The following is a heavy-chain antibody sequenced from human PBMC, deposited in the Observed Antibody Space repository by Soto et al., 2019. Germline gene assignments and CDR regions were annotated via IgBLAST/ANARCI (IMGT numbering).Heavy chain of an antibody. CDR1: GFTFSSYA. Sequence: PGGSQRLSCEASGFTFSSYAMHWVRQAPGKGLVGVSDIFYDGSNKYDTDSVKDRFTISGDNSKNTLYLQMNSLKVEDTAVYYCARAYCTNGVCSYYYYGMDVWGQGTTVTVSS. CDR2: IFYDGSNK. V-gene: IGHV3-30-3*01. J-gene: IGHJ6*02. CDR3: ARAYCTNGVCSYYYYGMDV. D-gene: IGHD2-8*01.